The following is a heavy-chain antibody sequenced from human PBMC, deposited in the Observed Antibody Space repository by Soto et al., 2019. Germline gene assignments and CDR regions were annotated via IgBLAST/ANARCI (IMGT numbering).Heavy chain of an antibody. J-gene: IGHJ4*02. D-gene: IGHD1-20*01. CDR3: ARDGGNWHDFDY. CDR1: GGSISSGGYY. CDR2: IYYSGST. Sequence: QVQLQESGPGLVKPSQTLSLTCTVSGGSISSGGYYWSWIRQHPGKGLEWIGYIYYSGSTYYNPSLRSRVTISVDPSKNQFPLKLSSVTAADTAVYYCARDGGNWHDFDYWGQGTLVTVSS. V-gene: IGHV4-31*03.